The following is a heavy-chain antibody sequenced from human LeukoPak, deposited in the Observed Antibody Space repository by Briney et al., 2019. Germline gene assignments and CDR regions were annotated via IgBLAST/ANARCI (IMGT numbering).Heavy chain of an antibody. J-gene: IGHJ4*02. CDR1: GGSISSFY. CDR2: IYYSGST. Sequence: PSETLSLTCTVSGGSISSFYWSWIRQPPGKGLEWIAYIYYSGSTNYNPSLKSRVTISVDTSKNQFSLRLYSVTAADTAVYYCARHLVYGSGTQPYFDYWGQGTLVPVSS. D-gene: IGHD3-10*01. V-gene: IGHV4-59*08. CDR3: ARHLVYGSGTQPYFDY.